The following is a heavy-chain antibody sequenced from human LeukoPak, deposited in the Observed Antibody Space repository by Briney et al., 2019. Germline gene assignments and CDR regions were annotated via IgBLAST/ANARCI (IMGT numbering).Heavy chain of an antibody. J-gene: IGHJ5*02. CDR1: GGSISSGDYY. CDR3: ARENTMANWFDP. Sequence: SETLSLTCTVSGGSISSGDYYWSWIRQPPGKGLEWIGYIYYSGSTYYNPSLKSRVTISVDTSKNQFSLKLSSVTAADTAVYYCARENTMANWFDPWGQGTLVTVSS. CDR2: IYYSGST. D-gene: IGHD3-10*01. V-gene: IGHV4-30-4*01.